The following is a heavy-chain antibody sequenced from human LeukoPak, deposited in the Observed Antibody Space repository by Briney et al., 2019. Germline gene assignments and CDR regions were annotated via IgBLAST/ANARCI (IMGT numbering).Heavy chain of an antibody. J-gene: IGHJ4*02. V-gene: IGHV1-18*01. CDR1: GYDFINYG. CDR3: ARGGPFPSGSSSREYYLAY. CDR2: RSIYNGNT. D-gene: IGHD6-6*01. Sequence: ASVKVSCKASGYDFINYGISWVRQAPGQGLEWMGWRSIYNGNTDYKLQGRVTMTTDTSTSTAYMEVRSLRSDDTAVYYCARGGPFPSGSSSREYYLAYWGQGTLVTVSS.